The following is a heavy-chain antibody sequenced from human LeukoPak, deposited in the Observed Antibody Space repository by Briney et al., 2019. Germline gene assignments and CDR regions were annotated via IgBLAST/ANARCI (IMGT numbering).Heavy chain of an antibody. CDR1: GYTFTSYG. Sequence: GASVKVSCKASGYTFTSYGVSWVRQAPGQGLEWMGWISGYNGNTHYAQKFQDRVTMTTDTSTTTAYMELRSLRSDDTAVYYCATGQWFGEFESYYFDYWGQGTLVTVSS. V-gene: IGHV1-18*01. J-gene: IGHJ4*02. CDR2: ISGYNGNT. CDR3: ATGQWFGEFESYYFDY. D-gene: IGHD3-10*01.